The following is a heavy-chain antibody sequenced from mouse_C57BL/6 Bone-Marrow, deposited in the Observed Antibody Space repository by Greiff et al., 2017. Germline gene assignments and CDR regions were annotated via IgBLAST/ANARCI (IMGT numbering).Heavy chain of an antibody. Sequence: EVQLQQSGPVLVKPGASVKMSCKASGYTFTDYYMNWVKQSHGKSLEWIGVINPYNGGTSYNQKFKGKATLTVDKSSSTAYMELNSLTSEDSAVYYCARGDYSLDDWGKGTTLTVSS. CDR3: ARGDYSLDD. CDR1: GYTFTDYY. V-gene: IGHV1-19*01. CDR2: INPYNGGT. D-gene: IGHD2-12*01. J-gene: IGHJ2*01.